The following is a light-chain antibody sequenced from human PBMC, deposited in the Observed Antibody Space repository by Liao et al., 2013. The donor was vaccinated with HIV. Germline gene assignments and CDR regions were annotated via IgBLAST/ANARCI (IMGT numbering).Light chain of an antibody. CDR2: QDT. CDR1: KLGDKY. J-gene: IGLJ1*01. V-gene: IGLV3-1*01. Sequence: SYELTQPPSVSVSPGQTASITCSGDKLGDKYACWYQQKPGQSPVLVIYQDTKRPSGIPERFSGSNSGNTATLTISGTQAIDEADYYCQARDISISSVFGSGTKVTVL. CDR3: QARDISISSV.